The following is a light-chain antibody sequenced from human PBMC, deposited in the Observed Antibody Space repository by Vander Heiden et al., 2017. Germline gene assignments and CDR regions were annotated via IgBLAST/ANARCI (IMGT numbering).Light chain of an antibody. J-gene: IGLJ2*01. CDR3: YSYTVSTDSVV. V-gene: IGLV2-23*02. CDR2: DVT. CDR1: SSNIGSYNL. Sequence: SALTQPASVSGSPGQSITISCTGTSSNIGSYNLVSWFQQHPGKAPKLMIYDVTKRPSGVPDRFSGSKSGRVASLTISGLQAEDEARYYCYSYTVSTDSVVFGGGTTLTVL.